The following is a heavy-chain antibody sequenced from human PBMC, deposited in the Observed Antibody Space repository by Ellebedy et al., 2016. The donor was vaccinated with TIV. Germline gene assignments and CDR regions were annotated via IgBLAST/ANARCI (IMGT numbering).Heavy chain of an antibody. J-gene: IGHJ4*02. V-gene: IGHV5-10-1*01. CDR2: FDPDDSYR. CDR1: GYSFSHYW. Sequence: GESLKISCKGSGYSFSHYWIGWVRQVPGKGLEWMGRFDPDDSYRNYSPSFQDHVTFSADKSTSTAYLQWNSLRASDTAIYYCARHIANEFGSGSYFNFWGQGTLVTVSS. D-gene: IGHD3-10*01. CDR3: ARHIANEFGSGSYFNF.